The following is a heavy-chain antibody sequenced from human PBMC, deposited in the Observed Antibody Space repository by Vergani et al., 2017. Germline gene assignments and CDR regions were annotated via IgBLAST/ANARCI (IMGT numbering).Heavy chain of an antibody. D-gene: IGHD3-10*01. J-gene: IGHJ4*02. CDR2: ISAYNGNT. CDR3: ARVPGLANYYGSGSYYYFDY. V-gene: IGHV1-18*01. CDR1: GYTFTSYG. Sequence: QVQLVQSGAEVKKPGASVKVSCKASGYTFTSYGISWVRQAPGQGLEWMGWISAYNGNTNYAQKLQGRVTMTTDTSTITAYMELRSLRSDDTAVYYCARVPGLANYYGSGSYYYFDYWGQGTLVTVSS.